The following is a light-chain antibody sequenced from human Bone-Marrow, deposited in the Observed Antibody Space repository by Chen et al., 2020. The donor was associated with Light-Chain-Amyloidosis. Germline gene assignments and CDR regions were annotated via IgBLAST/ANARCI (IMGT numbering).Light chain of an antibody. CDR3: QQYGTSPLT. V-gene: IGKV3-20*01. CDR1: QTISSNY. Sequence: EIVLTQSTGTLSLSPGEGANRSCRASQTISSNYLTWYQQKFGQAPRLLIYGSSSRATGIPDRFTGSGSGTDFTLTINRLEPEDFAMYYCQQYGTSPLTFGGGTKVEIK. CDR2: GSS. J-gene: IGKJ4*01.